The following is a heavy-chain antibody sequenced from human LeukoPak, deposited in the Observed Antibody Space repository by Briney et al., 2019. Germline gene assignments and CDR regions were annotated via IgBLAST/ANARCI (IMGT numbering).Heavy chain of an antibody. CDR2: INHSGGS. CDR1: GGSFSAYY. Sequence: SETLSLTCAVYGGSFSAYYWSWIRQPPGKGLEWIGEINHSGGSNYNPSLKSRVTISVDTSKNQFSLKLSSVTAADTAVYYCARRSGLGAFDIWGQGTMVTVSS. J-gene: IGHJ3*02. D-gene: IGHD6-19*01. V-gene: IGHV4-34*01. CDR3: ARRSGLGAFDI.